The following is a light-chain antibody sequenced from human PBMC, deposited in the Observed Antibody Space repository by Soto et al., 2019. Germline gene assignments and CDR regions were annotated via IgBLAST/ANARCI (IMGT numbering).Light chain of an antibody. CDR1: SRDVGGYNY. V-gene: IGLV2-14*01. CDR3: SSYTSSSTLWV. CDR2: DVS. J-gene: IGLJ1*01. Sequence: QSALTQPASVSGSPGQSITIFCTGTSRDVGGYNYVSWYQQHPGKAPKLMIYDVSNRPSGVSNSVSGSKSGNTASLTLSGLQAEDEADYYCSSYTSSSTLWVFGTGTKVTVL.